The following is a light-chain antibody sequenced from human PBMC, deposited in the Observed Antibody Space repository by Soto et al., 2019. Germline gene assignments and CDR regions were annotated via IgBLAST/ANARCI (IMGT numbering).Light chain of an antibody. V-gene: IGLV2-8*01. CDR1: SSDVGGYNF. CDR3: SSYAGNRHFYV. CDR2: EVS. J-gene: IGLJ1*01. Sequence: LTQPPSASGSPGQSVTISCTGTSSDVGGYNFVSWYQQHPGKAPKLMIYEVSKRPSGIPDRFSGSKSGNTASLTVSGLQAEDEADYYCSSYAGNRHFYVLGTVTRVTV.